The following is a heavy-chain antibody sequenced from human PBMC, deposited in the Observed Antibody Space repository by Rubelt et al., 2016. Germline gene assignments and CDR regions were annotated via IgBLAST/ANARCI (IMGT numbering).Heavy chain of an antibody. Sequence: QVQLVQSGAEVKKPGASVKVSCKASGYTFTSYHMHWVRQAPGQGLEWMGIINPSGGSTRYAQKFQGRGTRTRDTSTSTVYLGRSSRGSEDTAGYYCGGWGENSGCWRFDYWAREPWSPSPQ. J-gene: IGHJ4*02. V-gene: IGHV1-46*01. CDR1: GYTFTSYH. CDR3: GGWGENSGCWRFDY. D-gene: IGHD5-12*01. CDR2: INPSGGST.